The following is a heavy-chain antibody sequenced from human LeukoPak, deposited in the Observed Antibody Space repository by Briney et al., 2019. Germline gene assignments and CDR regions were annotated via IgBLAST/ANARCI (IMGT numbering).Heavy chain of an antibody. D-gene: IGHD6-6*01. J-gene: IGHJ2*01. V-gene: IGHV3-23*01. CDR3: ARDRRPWYFDL. CDR1: GLTFSTYA. Sequence: GGSLRLSCAASGLTFSTYAMGWVRQAPGKGLEWVSSITGGDITKYADSVKGRFTISRDDPKNTLYLQMNSLRADDTAVYYCARDRRPWYFDLWGRGTLVTVSS. CDR2: ITGGDIT.